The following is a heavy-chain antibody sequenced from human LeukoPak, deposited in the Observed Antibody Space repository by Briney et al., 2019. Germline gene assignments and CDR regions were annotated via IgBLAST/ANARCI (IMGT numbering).Heavy chain of an antibody. CDR3: AKDLETPGPYYFDY. Sequence: GGSLRLSCAASGFTFSSYSMNWVRQAPGKGLEWVSSISSSSSYIYYADSVKGRFTISRDNSKNTLYLQMNSLRAEDTAVYYCAKDLETPGPYYFDYWGQGTLVTVSS. CDR2: ISSSSSYI. CDR1: GFTFSSYS. V-gene: IGHV3-21*04. J-gene: IGHJ4*02.